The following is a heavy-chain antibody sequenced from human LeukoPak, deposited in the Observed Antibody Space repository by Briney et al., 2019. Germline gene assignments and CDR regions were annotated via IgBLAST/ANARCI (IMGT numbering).Heavy chain of an antibody. D-gene: IGHD7-27*01. CDR1: GFNFSATY. CDR3: ARNGDAHGPYYYGMDV. J-gene: IGHJ6*02. CDR2: IYSGGST. V-gene: IGHV3-53*01. Sequence: GGSLRLSCAASGFNFSATYMTWIRQAPGKGLEWVSVIYSGGSTYYADSVKGRFTISRDNSKNTLYLQMNSLRAEDTAVYYCARNGDAHGPYYYGMDVWGQGTTVTVSS.